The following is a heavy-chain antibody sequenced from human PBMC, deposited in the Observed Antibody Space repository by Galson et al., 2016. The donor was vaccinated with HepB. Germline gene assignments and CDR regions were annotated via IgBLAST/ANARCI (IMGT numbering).Heavy chain of an antibody. CDR2: FGDGGDI. D-gene: IGHD2-2*01. CDR3: AGVPSGKRLDY. Sequence: SPRLSCAASGFIFSSYAMTWVRQAPGKGPEWVSTFGDGGDIYYADSVKGRFTISRDNSGNTLYLQMNSLRADDTAVYYCAGVPSGKRLDYWGQGTLVTVSS. J-gene: IGHJ4*02. V-gene: IGHV3-23*01. CDR1: GFIFSSYA.